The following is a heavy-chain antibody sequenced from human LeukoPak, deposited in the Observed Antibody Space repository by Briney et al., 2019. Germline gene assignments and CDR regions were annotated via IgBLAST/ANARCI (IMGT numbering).Heavy chain of an antibody. CDR3: ARVVRLLSSSWTSRYYYYMDV. CDR2: VDHTGST. J-gene: IGHJ6*03. D-gene: IGHD6-13*01. V-gene: IGHV4-59*12. Sequence: SETLSLTCSVSDDSITMYYWTWIRQPPGKGLEWIGYVDHTGSTNFNPSLNGRVSISRDTSKNLFSLRLRSVTAADTAVYYCARVVRLLSSSWTSRYYYYMDVWGKGTTVTVSS. CDR1: DDSITMYY.